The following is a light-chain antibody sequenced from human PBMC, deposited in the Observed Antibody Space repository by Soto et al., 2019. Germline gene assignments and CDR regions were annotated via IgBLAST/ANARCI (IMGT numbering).Light chain of an antibody. J-gene: IGKJ4*01. CDR2: DAS. CDR1: QSVSSY. Sequence: EIVLTQSPATLSLFPGERATLSCRASQSVSSYLAWYQQKPGQAPRLLIYDASNRATGIPARFSGSGSGTDFTLTISSLEPEDFAVYYCHQRSNWPPFTFGGGTKVEI. V-gene: IGKV3-11*01. CDR3: HQRSNWPPFT.